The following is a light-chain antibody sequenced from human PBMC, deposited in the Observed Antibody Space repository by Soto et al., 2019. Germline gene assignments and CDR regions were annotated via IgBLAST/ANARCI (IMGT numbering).Light chain of an antibody. CDR3: QQRSNWPLT. CDR2: DVS. CDR1: QNINNY. V-gene: IGKV3-11*01. J-gene: IGKJ4*01. Sequence: EIVLTQSPATLSLSPGERSTLSCRASQNINNYLAWYQQNPGQAPRLLVYDVSDRATGIPARFSGSGSGTDFTLTISSLEPEDFAFYYCQQRSNWPLTFGGGTKVEIK.